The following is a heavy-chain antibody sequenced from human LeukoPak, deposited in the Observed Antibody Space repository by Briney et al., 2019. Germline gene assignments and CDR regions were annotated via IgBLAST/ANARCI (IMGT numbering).Heavy chain of an antibody. D-gene: IGHD3-10*01. CDR1: GGSFSGYY. J-gene: IGHJ4*02. CDR3: ARGGGDFDY. Sequence: SETLSLTCAVYGGSFSGYYWSWIRQPPGKGLEWIGYIYYSGSTNYNPSLKSRVTISVDTSKNQFSLKLSSVTAADTAVYYCARGGGDFDYWGQGTLVTVSS. CDR2: IYYSGST. V-gene: IGHV4-59*01.